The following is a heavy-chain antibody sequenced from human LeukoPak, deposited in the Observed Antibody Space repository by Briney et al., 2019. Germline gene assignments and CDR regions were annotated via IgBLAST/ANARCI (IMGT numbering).Heavy chain of an antibody. CDR3: AREEYYGSGSPEAFDI. CDR2: IYYSGST. Sequence: SETLSLTCTVSGGSISSYYWSWIRQPPGKGLEWLGYIYYSGSTNYNPSLKSRVTISVDTSKNQFSLKLSSVTAADTAVYYCAREEYYGSGSPEAFDIWGQGTMVTVSS. V-gene: IGHV4-59*01. D-gene: IGHD3-10*01. CDR1: GGSISSYY. J-gene: IGHJ3*02.